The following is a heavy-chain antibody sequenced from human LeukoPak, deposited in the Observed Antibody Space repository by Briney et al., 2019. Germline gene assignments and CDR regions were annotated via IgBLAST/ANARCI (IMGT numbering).Heavy chain of an antibody. V-gene: IGHV3-21*06. CDR1: GFTFSSYS. CDR2: ISSDSSYI. CDR3: ARDPSRYAFDI. Sequence: GGSLRLSCAASGFTFSSYSMNWVRQAPGKGLEWVSSISSDSSYIYYADSVKGRFTISRDTSKNTLYLQMNGLRAEDTAVYYGARDPSRYAFDIWGQGTMVTVSS. J-gene: IGHJ3*02.